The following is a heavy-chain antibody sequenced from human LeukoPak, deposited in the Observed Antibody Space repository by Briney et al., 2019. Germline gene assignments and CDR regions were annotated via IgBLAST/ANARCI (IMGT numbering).Heavy chain of an antibody. V-gene: IGHV1-18*01. Sequence: ASVKVSCKASGYTFTSYGISWVRQAPGQGLEWMGWISAYNGNTNYAQKLQGRVTMTTDTSTSTAYMELRSLRSDDTAVYYCSKVDSSGWYVWFDHWGQGTLVTVSS. CDR2: ISAYNGNT. D-gene: IGHD6-19*01. CDR3: SKVDSSGWYVWFDH. CDR1: GYTFTSYG. J-gene: IGHJ5*02.